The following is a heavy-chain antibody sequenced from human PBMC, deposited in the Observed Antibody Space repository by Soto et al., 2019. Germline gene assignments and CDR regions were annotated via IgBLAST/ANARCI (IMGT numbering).Heavy chain of an antibody. CDR2: IIPIFGTA. Sequence: SVKVSCKASGGTFSSYAISWVRQAPGQGLEWMGGIIPIFGTANYAQKFQGRVTITADESTSTAYMELSSLRSEDTAVYYCARHYDFWSGYYTAPFDPWGQGTWSPSPQ. CDR3: ARHYDFWSGYYTAPFDP. D-gene: IGHD3-3*01. CDR1: GGTFSSYA. J-gene: IGHJ5*02. V-gene: IGHV1-69*13.